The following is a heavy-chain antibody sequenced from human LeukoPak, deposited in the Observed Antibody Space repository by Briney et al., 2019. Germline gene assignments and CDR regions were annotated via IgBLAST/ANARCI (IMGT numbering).Heavy chain of an antibody. CDR1: GFTFRSCG. CDR3: ARDAIAVAGTDGMDV. V-gene: IGHV3-33*01. Sequence: GRSLRLSCAASGFTFRSCGMHWVRQAPGKGLEWVAVIWYDGSNKYYADSVKGRFTISRDNSKNTLYLQMNSLRAEDTAVYYCARDAIAVAGTDGMDVWGQGTTVTVSS. D-gene: IGHD6-19*01. CDR2: IWYDGSNK. J-gene: IGHJ6*02.